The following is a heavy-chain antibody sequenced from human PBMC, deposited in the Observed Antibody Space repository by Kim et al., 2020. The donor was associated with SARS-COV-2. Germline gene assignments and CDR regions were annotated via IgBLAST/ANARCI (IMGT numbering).Heavy chain of an antibody. CDR3: AKAEGFGITMVRGVTPDY. V-gene: IGHV3-23*01. Sequence: KGRLTISRDNSKNALYLQMNGLRAEDTAVYYCAKAEGFGITMVRGVTPDYWGQGTLVTVSS. J-gene: IGHJ4*02. D-gene: IGHD3-10*01.